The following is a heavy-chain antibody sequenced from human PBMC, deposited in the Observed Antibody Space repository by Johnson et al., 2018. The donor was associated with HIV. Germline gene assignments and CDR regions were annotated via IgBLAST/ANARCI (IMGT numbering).Heavy chain of an antibody. CDR1: GFTFSDCA. Sequence: VQLVESGGDLVEPGESLRLSCVASGFTFSDCAMSWVRQGPGKGLAWVSAITVSGDNTYYADSVKGRFTISRDNSKNTVYLQMDSLRDEDMAVYYCARGALGSFDILGQGTMVTVSA. D-gene: IGHD3-10*01. CDR3: ARGALGSFDI. CDR2: ITVSGDNT. J-gene: IGHJ3*02. V-gene: IGHV3-23*04.